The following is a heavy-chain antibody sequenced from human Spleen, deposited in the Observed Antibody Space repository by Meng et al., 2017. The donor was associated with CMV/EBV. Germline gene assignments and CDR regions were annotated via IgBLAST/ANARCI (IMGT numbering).Heavy chain of an antibody. J-gene: IGHJ5*02. CDR2: IYYSGST. CDR3: AREAGYGGNPGGFDP. Sequence: SETLSLTCTVSGGSISSYYWSWIRQPPGKGLEWIGYIYYSGSTNYNPSLKSRVTISVDTSKNQFSLKLSSVTAADTAVYYCAREAGYGGNPGGFDPWGQGTLVTVSS. D-gene: IGHD4-23*01. CDR1: GGSISSYY. V-gene: IGHV4-59*01.